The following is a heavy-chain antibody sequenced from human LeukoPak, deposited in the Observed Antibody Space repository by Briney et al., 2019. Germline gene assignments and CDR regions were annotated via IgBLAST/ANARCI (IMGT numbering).Heavy chain of an antibody. Sequence: GRSLRLSCAASGFTLSSYAMHWVRQAPGKGLEWVAVISYDGSNKYYADSVKGRFTISRDNSKNTLYLQMNSLRAEDTAVYYCAKGRDGYKLGPVSRYYYYMDVWGKGTTVTISS. D-gene: IGHD5-24*01. J-gene: IGHJ6*03. V-gene: IGHV3-30*04. CDR1: GFTLSSYA. CDR3: AKGRDGYKLGPVSRYYYYMDV. CDR2: ISYDGSNK.